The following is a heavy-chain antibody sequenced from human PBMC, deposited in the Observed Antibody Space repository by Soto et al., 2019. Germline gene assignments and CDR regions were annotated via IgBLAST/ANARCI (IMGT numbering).Heavy chain of an antibody. Sequence: GGSLRLSCAGSGFTFSSYWMSWVRQAPGKGLEWVANIKQDGSEKYYVDSVRGRFTISRDNAKNSLYLQMSGLRAEDTAVFYCARGTLWNGYQFFDYWGQGT. CDR1: GFTFSSYW. CDR3: ARGTLWNGYQFFDY. CDR2: IKQDGSEK. V-gene: IGHV3-7*01. J-gene: IGHJ4*02. D-gene: IGHD3-3*01.